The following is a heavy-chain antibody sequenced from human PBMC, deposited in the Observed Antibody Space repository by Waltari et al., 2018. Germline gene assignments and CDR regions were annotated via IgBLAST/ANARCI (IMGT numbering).Heavy chain of an antibody. Sequence: EVQLVESGGGLIKPGGSLRLSCAASGFTVSSNYMSWVRQAPGKGLEWVSVIYSGGSTYYADSVKGRFTISRDNSKNTLYLQMNSLRAEDTAVYYCARGSIAVAGTGAFDIWGQGTMVTVSS. J-gene: IGHJ3*02. V-gene: IGHV3-53*01. CDR3: ARGSIAVAGTGAFDI. CDR2: IYSGGST. CDR1: GFTVSSNY. D-gene: IGHD6-19*01.